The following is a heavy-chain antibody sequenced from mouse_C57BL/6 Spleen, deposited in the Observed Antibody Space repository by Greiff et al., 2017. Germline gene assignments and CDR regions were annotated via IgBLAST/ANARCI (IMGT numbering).Heavy chain of an antibody. CDR1: GFNIKDDY. CDR3: TTGGTMVFAD. J-gene: IGHJ3*01. V-gene: IGHV14-4*01. Sequence: VQLQQSGAELVRPGASVKLSCTASGFNIKDDYMHWVKQRPEQGLEWIGWIDPENGDTEYASKFQGKATITADTSSNTAYLQLSSLTSEDTAVYYCTTGGTMVFADWGQVTLVTVSA. CDR2: IDPENGDT. D-gene: IGHD2-2*01.